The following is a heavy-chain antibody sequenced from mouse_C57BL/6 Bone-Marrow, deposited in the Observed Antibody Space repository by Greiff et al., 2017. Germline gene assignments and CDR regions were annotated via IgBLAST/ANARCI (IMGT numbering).Heavy chain of an antibody. D-gene: IGHD2-1*01. CDR2: IYPGDGDT. Sequence: QVQLKESGPELVKPGASVKISCKASGYAFSSSWMNWVKQRPGKGLEWIGRIYPGDGDTNYNGKFKGKATLTADKSSSTAYMQLSSLTSEDSAVYFCARGYYGGPWFAYWGQGTLVTVSA. V-gene: IGHV1-82*01. J-gene: IGHJ3*01. CDR1: GYAFSSSW. CDR3: ARGYYGGPWFAY.